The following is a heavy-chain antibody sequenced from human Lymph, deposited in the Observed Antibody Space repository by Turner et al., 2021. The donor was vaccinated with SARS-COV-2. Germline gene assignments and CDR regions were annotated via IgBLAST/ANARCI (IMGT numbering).Heavy chain of an antibody. D-gene: IGHD3-3*01. CDR2: ISNDGVST. J-gene: IGHJ4*02. Sequence: EVQLVESGGGLVQPGGSLRLSCAASGFTFSSYAMDWVRQASGKGMEYVSGISNDGVSTYYANSVKGRFPISRDNSKNTLYLQMGSLRAEDMAVYYCARDWRAGNYWGQGTLVTVSS. V-gene: IGHV3-64*01. CDR3: ARDWRAGNY. CDR1: GFTFSSYA.